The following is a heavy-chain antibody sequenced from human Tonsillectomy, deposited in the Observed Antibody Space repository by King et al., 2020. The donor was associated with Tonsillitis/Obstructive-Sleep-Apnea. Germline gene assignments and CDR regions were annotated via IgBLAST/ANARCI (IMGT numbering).Heavy chain of an antibody. CDR2: MNPNSGNT. V-gene: IGHV1-8*01. CDR3: ARGAYSGSYYYYYYYYMAV. CDR1: GYTFTSYD. J-gene: IGHJ6*03. D-gene: IGHD1-26*01. Sequence: VQLVESGAEVKKPGASVKVSCKASGYTFTSYDINWVRQATGQGLEWMGWMNPNSGNTGYAQKFQGRVTITRNTSISTAYMELSSLRSEDTAVYYCARGAYSGSYYYYYYYYMAVGGKGTTLTVPS.